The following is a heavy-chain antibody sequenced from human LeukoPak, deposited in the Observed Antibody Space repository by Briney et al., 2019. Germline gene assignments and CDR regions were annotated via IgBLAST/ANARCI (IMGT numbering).Heavy chain of an antibody. D-gene: IGHD3-10*01. J-gene: IGHJ3*02. CDR2: IYHSGST. CDR1: GGSISSGGYY. CDR3: AREVDSYGSGPNNAFDI. V-gene: IGHV4-30-2*01. Sequence: SPSETLSLTCTVSGGSISSGGYYWSWIRQPPGKGLEWIGYIYHSGSTYYNPSLKSRVTISVDRSKNQFSLKLSSVTAADTAVYYCAREVDSYGSGPNNAFDIWGQGTMVTVSS.